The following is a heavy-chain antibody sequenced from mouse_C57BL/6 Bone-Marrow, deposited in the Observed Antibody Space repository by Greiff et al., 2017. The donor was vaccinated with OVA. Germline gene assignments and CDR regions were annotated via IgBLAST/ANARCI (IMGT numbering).Heavy chain of an antibody. CDR2: ISSGSSTI. CDR1: GFTFSDYG. J-gene: IGHJ2*01. D-gene: IGHD1-1*01. CDR3: AMEITTVVAPYFDY. V-gene: IGHV5-17*01. Sequence: EVMLVESGGGLVKPGGSLKLSCAASGFTFSDYGMHWVRQAPEKGLEWVAYISSGSSTIYYADTVKGRFTISRDNAKNTLFLQMTSLRSEDTAMYYCAMEITTVVAPYFDYWGQGTTLTVSS.